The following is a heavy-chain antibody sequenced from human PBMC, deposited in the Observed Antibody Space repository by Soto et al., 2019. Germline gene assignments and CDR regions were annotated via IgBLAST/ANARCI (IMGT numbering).Heavy chain of an antibody. CDR1: GFTFTNAW. J-gene: IGHJ4*01. CDR3: TTDSYSTIIIVRFDY. D-gene: IGHD3-22*01. V-gene: IGHV3-15*07. Sequence: PGGSLRLSWAAAGFTFTNAWINWVRQAPGKGLEWVGRIKSKTDGGTTDYAEPVKGRFAISRDDSNNMVYLQMNSLKIEDTAVYYCTTDSYSTIIIVRFDYWGHGTLVTVSS. CDR2: IKSKTDGGTT.